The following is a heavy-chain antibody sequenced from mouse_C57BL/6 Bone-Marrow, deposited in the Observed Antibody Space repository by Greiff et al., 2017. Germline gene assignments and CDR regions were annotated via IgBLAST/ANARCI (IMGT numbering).Heavy chain of an antibody. CDR3: ARSTVVVHFDY. V-gene: IGHV7-3*01. CDR1: GFTFTDYY. Sequence: VQLVESGGGLVQPGGSLSLSCAASGFTFTDYYMSWVRQPPGKALEWLGFIRNKANGYTTEYSASVKGRFTISRDNSQSILYLQMNALRAEDSATYYCARSTVVVHFDYWGQGTTLTVSS. CDR2: IRNKANGYTT. D-gene: IGHD1-1*01. J-gene: IGHJ2*01.